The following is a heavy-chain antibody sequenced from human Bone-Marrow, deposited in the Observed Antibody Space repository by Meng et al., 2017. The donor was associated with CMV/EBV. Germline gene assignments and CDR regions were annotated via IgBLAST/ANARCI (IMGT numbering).Heavy chain of an antibody. D-gene: IGHD2-2*01. Sequence: GESLKISCAASGSTFSSYAMIWVRQDPGKGLEWVSAISGSGGSTYYAGSVKGRFTISRDNSKNTLYLQMNSLRAEDTAVYYCAKGDCSRTSCIYYYYGMDVWGQGTTVTVSS. CDR1: GSTFSSYA. J-gene: IGHJ6*02. V-gene: IGHV3-23*01. CDR3: AKGDCSRTSCIYYYYGMDV. CDR2: ISGSGGST.